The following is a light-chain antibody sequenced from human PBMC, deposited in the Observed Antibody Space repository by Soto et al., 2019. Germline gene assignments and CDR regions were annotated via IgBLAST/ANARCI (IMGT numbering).Light chain of an antibody. V-gene: IGKV3-15*01. CDR3: QQYNNWPPIT. J-gene: IGKJ5*01. CDR2: AAS. Sequence: EIVLTQSPGTLSLSPGERATLSCRASQTLSNSFIAWYQQKPGQAPRLLIYAASTRATGIPARFSGSGSGTEFTLTISSLQSEDFAVYYCQQYNNWPPITFGQGTRLEI. CDR1: QTLSNS.